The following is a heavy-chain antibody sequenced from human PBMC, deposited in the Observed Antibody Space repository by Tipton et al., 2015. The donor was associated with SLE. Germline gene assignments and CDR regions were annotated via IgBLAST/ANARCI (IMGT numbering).Heavy chain of an antibody. CDR3: ARGQGLAAAGPFDF. CDR2: VYNSGST. D-gene: IGHD6-13*01. CDR1: GGSISSHY. V-gene: IGHV4-59*11. J-gene: IGHJ4*02. Sequence: LRLSCTVSGGSISSHYWSWIRQPPGKGPEWIGYVYNSGSTNFNPSLKSRVSISLDTPKNQFSLKLSSVTAADTAVYYCARGQGLAAAGPFDFWGQGTLVTVSS.